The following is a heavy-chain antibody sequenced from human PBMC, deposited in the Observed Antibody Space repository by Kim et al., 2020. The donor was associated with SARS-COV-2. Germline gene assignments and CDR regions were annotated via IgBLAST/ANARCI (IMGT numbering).Heavy chain of an antibody. CDR1: GFTFSSYA. CDR2: ISTSGGST. Sequence: GGSLRLSCAASGFTFSSYAMSWVRQAPGKGLEWVSGISTSGGSTYYADSVKGRFTISRDNSKNTLYLQMNSLRAEDTAIYYCQVRCTSTTCTGWFDPWGQGTLVTVPS. J-gene: IGHJ5*02. D-gene: IGHD2-2*01. V-gene: IGHV3-23*01. CDR3: QVRCTSTTCTGWFDP.